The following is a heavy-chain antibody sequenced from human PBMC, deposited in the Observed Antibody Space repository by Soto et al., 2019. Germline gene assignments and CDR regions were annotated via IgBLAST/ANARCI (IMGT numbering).Heavy chain of an antibody. J-gene: IGHJ5*02. D-gene: IGHD3-22*01. CDR2: IYYSGTT. CDR1: GDSIDTSRYY. CDR3: SRLTGAFLITTYNGFDP. Sequence: QVQLQESGPGLVKPSETLSLTCTVSGDSIDTSRYYWGWLRQPPGKGLEWIGSIYYSGTTYYNPSLTRRVTISADTSKNQLSLKLSSVPAADTAFYYCSRLTGAFLITTYNGFDPWGQGTLVTVSS. V-gene: IGHV4-39*01.